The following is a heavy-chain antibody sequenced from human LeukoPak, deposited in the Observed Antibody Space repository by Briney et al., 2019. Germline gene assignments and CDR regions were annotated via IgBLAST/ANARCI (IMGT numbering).Heavy chain of an antibody. Sequence: GGSLRLSCAASGFTFSSYWMSWVRQAPGKGLEWVANIKQDGSEKYYVDSVKGRFTISRDNAKNSLYLQMNSLRAEDTAVYYCARDSKRYRSSSPLPYFDYWGQGTLVTVSS. CDR2: IKQDGSEK. D-gene: IGHD6-6*01. CDR3: ARDSKRYRSSSPLPYFDY. J-gene: IGHJ4*02. CDR1: GFTFSSYW. V-gene: IGHV3-7*01.